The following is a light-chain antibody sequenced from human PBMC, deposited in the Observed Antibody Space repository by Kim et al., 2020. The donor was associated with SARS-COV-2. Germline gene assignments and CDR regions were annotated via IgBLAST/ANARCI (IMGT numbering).Light chain of an antibody. CDR2: DVS. CDR3: SSYTDSVM. J-gene: IGLJ3*02. CDR1: SSDVGAGHY. Sequence: QSALTQPASVSGSLGQSITISCTGSSSDVGAGHYVSWYRHHPGKAPKLMIYDVSLRPSGVSNRFSGSKSGDTASLTISGLQGEDEADYYCSSYTDSVMFGGGTQLTVL. V-gene: IGLV2-14*03.